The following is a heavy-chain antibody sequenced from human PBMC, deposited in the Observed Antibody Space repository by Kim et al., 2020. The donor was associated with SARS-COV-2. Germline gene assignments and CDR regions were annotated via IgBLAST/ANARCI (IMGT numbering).Heavy chain of an antibody. CDR2: MSGSGGST. CDR3: AKNRRYSGSYGRFDP. CDR1: GFTFSSYA. Sequence: GGSLRLSCAASGFTFSSYAMSWVRQAPGKGLEWGSAMSGSGGSTYYADSVKGRFTISRDNSKNTRDLQMNSLRAEDTAVYYCAKNRRYSGSYGRFDPWGQGTMVTVSS. D-gene: IGHD1-26*01. J-gene: IGHJ5*02. V-gene: IGHV3-23*01.